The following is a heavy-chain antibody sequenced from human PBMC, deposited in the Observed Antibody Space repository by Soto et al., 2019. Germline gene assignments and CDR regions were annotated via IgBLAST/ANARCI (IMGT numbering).Heavy chain of an antibody. V-gene: IGHV1-69*12. CDR2: IIPIFGTA. J-gene: IGHJ4*02. Sequence: QVQLVQSGAEVKKPGSSVKVSCKASGGTFSSYAISWVRQAPGQGLEWMGGIIPIFGTANYAQKFQGRVTITADESTSTDYMELSSLRSEDTAVYYCARDGGVYDYSPFDYWGQGTLVNVSS. CDR3: ARDGGVYDYSPFDY. D-gene: IGHD4-4*01. CDR1: GGTFSSYA.